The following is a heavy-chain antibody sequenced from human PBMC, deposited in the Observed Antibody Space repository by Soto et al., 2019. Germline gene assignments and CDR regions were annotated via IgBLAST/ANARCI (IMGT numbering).Heavy chain of an antibody. V-gene: IGHV6-1*01. Sequence: SQTLSLTCAISGDSVSSNSAAWNWIRQSPSRGLEWLGRTYYRSKWYNDYAVSVKSRITINPDTSKNQFSLQLNSVTPEDTAVYYCARVVGIAAAGTEYYFDYWGQGTLVTGSS. CDR3: ARVVGIAAAGTEYYFDY. J-gene: IGHJ4*02. D-gene: IGHD6-13*01. CDR1: GDSVSSNSAA. CDR2: TYYRSKWYN.